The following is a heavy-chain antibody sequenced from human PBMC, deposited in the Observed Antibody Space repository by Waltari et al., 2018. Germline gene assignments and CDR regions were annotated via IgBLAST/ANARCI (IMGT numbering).Heavy chain of an antibody. D-gene: IGHD3-22*01. CDR1: GGSFSGYY. V-gene: IGHV4-34*01. J-gene: IGHJ3*02. CDR3: ARGGYYDRAFDI. CDR2: INHSGST. Sequence: QVQLQQWGAGLLKPSETLSLTCAVYGGSFSGYYWSWTRQPPGKGLEWIGEINHSGSTNYNPSLKSRVTISVDTSKNQFSLKLSSVTAADTAVYYCARGGYYDRAFDIWGQGTMVTVSS.